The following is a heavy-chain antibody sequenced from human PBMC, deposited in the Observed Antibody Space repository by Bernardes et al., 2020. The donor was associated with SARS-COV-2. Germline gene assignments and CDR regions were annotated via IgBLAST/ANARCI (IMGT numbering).Heavy chain of an antibody. CDR3: ARTPRYGGNWYFDL. CDR1: GIAFSSYA. Sequence: GGSLRLSCAASGIAFSSYAMHWVRQAPGKGLEWVAFISYDGSNKYYADSVKGRFTISRDNSKNTLYLQMNSLRAEDTAVYYCARTPRYGGNWYFDLWGRGTLVTVPS. CDR2: ISYDGSNK. D-gene: IGHD2-15*01. V-gene: IGHV3-30-3*01. J-gene: IGHJ2*01.